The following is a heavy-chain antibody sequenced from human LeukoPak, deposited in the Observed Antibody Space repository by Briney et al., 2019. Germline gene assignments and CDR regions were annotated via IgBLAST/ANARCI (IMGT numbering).Heavy chain of an antibody. J-gene: IGHJ6*03. CDR1: GGSISNYY. V-gene: IGHV4-59*01. CDR2: IYYSGST. CDR3: ARAFSYYYYYMDV. Sequence: SETLSLTCTVSGGSISNYYWSWIRQPPGKELEWIGYIYYSGSTNYNPSLKSRVTISVDTSKNQFCLKLSSVTAADTAVYYCARAFSYYYYYMDVWGKGTTVTVSS.